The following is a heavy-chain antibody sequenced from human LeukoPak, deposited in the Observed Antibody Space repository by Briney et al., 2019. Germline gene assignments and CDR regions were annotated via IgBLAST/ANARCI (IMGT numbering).Heavy chain of an antibody. V-gene: IGHV4-59*08. CDR3: ARLESSYGRCDFDY. D-gene: IGHD6-19*01. Sequence: SETLSLTCTVSGGSISGYYWTWIRQPPGKGLEWVGYIYYSGGTNYNPSLRSRVSISVDTSKSQFSLKLSSVTAADTAVYYCARLESSYGRCDFDYWGRGTLVTVSS. J-gene: IGHJ4*02. CDR2: IYYSGGT. CDR1: GGSISGYY.